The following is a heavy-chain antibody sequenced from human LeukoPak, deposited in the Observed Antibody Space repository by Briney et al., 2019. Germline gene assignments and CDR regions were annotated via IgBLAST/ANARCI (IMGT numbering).Heavy chain of an antibody. Sequence: PSETLSLTCTVSSGSINSYYWGWVRQPAGGGLEWIGRIYTTGNTNYNPSLTSRLTLSVDTSKREFSLNLSAVTAADPSIYLCARHGYSVSHYFLDYWSQGILVTVSS. V-gene: IGHV4-4*07. J-gene: IGHJ4*02. CDR1: SGSINSYY. D-gene: IGHD3-22*01. CDR2: IYTTGNT. CDR3: ARHGYSVSHYFLDY.